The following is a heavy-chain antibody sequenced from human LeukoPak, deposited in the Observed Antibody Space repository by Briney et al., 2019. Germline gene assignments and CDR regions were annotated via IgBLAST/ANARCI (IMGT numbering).Heavy chain of an antibody. CDR3: ARRITMVRGVIYYYYMDV. CDR1: GYTFTSYG. J-gene: IGHJ6*03. CDR2: ISAYNGNT. Sequence: ASVKVSCKASGYTFTSYGISWVRQAPGQGLEWMGWISAYNGNTNYAQKLQGRVTMTTETSTSTAYMELRSLRSDDTAVYYCARRITMVRGVIYYYYMDVWGKGTTVTVSS. V-gene: IGHV1-18*01. D-gene: IGHD3-10*01.